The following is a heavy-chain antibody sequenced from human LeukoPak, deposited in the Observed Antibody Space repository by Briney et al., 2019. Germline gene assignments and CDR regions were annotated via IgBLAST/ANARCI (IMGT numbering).Heavy chain of an antibody. CDR1: GGSISSYY. Sequence: SETLSLTCTVSGGSISSYYWSWIRQPPGKGLECIGYIYYSGSTNYNPSLKSRVTISVDTSKNQFSLKLSSVTAADTAVYYCARGDYYYDSSGYDIAEYFQHWGQGTLVTVSS. CDR3: ARGDYYYDSSGYDIAEYFQH. D-gene: IGHD3-22*01. J-gene: IGHJ1*01. CDR2: IYYSGST. V-gene: IGHV4-59*01.